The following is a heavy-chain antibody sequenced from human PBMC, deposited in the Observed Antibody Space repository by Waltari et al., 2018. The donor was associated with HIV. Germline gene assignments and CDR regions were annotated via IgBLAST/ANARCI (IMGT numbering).Heavy chain of an antibody. CDR3: ARVYYYDSGSYRPFFEY. J-gene: IGHJ4*02. Sequence: QVQLVQSGAEVKKPGASVKVSCTASGYTFTRYDINWVRQATGQGLEWMGWMNPNSGNTGYTQKFQGRVTMTRNTSISTAYMELSSLRSEDTAVYYCARVYYYDSGSYRPFFEYWGQGTLVTVSS. D-gene: IGHD3-10*01. V-gene: IGHV1-8*01. CDR2: MNPNSGNT. CDR1: GYTFTRYD.